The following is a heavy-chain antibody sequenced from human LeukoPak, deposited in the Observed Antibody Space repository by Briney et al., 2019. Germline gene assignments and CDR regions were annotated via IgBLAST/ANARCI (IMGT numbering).Heavy chain of an antibody. CDR2: ISAYNGNT. CDR1: GYTFTSYG. D-gene: IGHD2-2*01. CDR3: ARDLGTRGTKQGLDV. Sequence: ASVKVSCKASGYTFTSYGISWVRQAPGQGLEWMGWISAYNGNTNYAQKLQGRVTMTTDTSTSTAYMELRSLRPDDTAVYYCARDLGTRGTKQGLDVWGKGTTVTVSS. V-gene: IGHV1-18*01. J-gene: IGHJ6*04.